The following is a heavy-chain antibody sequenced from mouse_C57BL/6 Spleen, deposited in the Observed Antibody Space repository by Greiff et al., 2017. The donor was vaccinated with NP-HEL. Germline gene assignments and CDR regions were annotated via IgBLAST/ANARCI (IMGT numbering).Heavy chain of an antibody. D-gene: IGHD2-1*01. J-gene: IGHJ4*01. CDR3: AREGNGNYDYAMDY. V-gene: IGHV1-64*01. CDR1: GYTFTSYW. Sequence: VQLQQPGAELVKPGASVKLSCKASGYTFTSYWMHWVKQRPGQGLEWIGMIHPNSGSTNYNEKFKSKATLTVDKSSSTAYMQLSSLTSEDAAVYYCAREGNGNYDYAMDYWCQGTSVTVPS. CDR2: IHPNSGST.